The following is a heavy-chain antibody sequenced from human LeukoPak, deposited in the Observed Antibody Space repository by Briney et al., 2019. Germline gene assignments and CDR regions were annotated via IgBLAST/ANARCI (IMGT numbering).Heavy chain of an antibody. V-gene: IGHV3-30-3*01. CDR2: ISYDGSNK. J-gene: IGHJ4*02. Sequence: GGSLRLSCAASGFTFSSYAMHWVRQAPGKGLEWVAVISYDGSNKYYADSVKGRFTISRDNSKNTLYLQMNSLRVEDSAVYYCAKDGGPPWRFDYWGQGSLVTVSS. D-gene: IGHD3-16*01. CDR3: AKDGGPPWRFDY. CDR1: GFTFSSYA.